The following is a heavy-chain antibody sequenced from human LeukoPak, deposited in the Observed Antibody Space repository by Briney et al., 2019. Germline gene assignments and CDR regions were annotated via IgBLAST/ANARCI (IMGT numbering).Heavy chain of an antibody. Sequence: GRSLRLSCAPSGFTFSRHGMHWVRQAPGKGLEWVAIISNDGSRKYYAHSVEGRFTISRDNSKNTLYLQVDSLRAEDTAVYYCARDRAWNYFDYWGQGTLVTVSS. J-gene: IGHJ4*02. CDR1: GFTFSRHG. CDR2: ISNDGSRK. D-gene: IGHD3-3*01. V-gene: IGHV3-30*03. CDR3: ARDRAWNYFDY.